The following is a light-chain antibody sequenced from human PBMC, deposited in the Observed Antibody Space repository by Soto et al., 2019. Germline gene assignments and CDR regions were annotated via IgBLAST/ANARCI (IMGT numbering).Light chain of an antibody. J-gene: IGLJ6*01. CDR1: ALPEGF. Sequence: SYELTQPPSVSVSPGQTARITCSGDALPEGFAYWYQQKTGQAPVVIIYKTNERPSGIPERFSGSDSGTTVTLTISGVQAEDEADYYCQSADITGSYVVFGSGTKVTVL. CDR2: KTN. V-gene: IGLV3-25*03. CDR3: QSADITGSYVV.